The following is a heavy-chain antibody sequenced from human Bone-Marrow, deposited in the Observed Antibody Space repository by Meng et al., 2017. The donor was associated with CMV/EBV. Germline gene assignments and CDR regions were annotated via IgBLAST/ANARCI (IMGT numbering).Heavy chain of an antibody. CDR3: ARATGFAVGDI. CDR1: GDSISSGDYY. Sequence: SETLSLTCTVSGDSISSGDYYWSWIRQPPGKGLEWIGYIYSSGSTYYNPSLKSRLNILLDTSKNQFSLNVRSVTAADTAVYSCARATGFAVGDIWGQGTLVTVSS. V-gene: IGHV4-30-4*08. CDR2: IYSSGST. J-gene: IGHJ4*02. D-gene: IGHD3-3*01.